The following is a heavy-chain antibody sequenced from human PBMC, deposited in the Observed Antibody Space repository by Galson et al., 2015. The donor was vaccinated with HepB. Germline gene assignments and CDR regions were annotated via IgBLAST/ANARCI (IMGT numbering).Heavy chain of an antibody. Sequence: SVKVSCKASGYTFTSYYMHWVRQAPGQGLEWMGIINPSGGSTSYAQKFQGRVTMTRDTSTSTVYMELSSLRAEDTAVYYCARERGSGYRLYYFDYWGQGTLVTVSS. D-gene: IGHD3-3*01. J-gene: IGHJ4*02. CDR3: ARERGSGYRLYYFDY. CDR2: INPSGGST. V-gene: IGHV1-46*01. CDR1: GYTFTSYY.